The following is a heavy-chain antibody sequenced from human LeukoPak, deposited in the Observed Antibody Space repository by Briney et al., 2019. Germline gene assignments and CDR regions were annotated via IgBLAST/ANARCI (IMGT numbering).Heavy chain of an antibody. V-gene: IGHV3-20*04. CDR3: ARGLWTRTYYFDY. D-gene: IGHD3-16*01. CDR2: INWNGGST. CDR1: GFTFSDYS. J-gene: IGHJ4*02. Sequence: GGSLRLSCAASGFTFSDYSMNWVRQAPGKGLEWVSGINWNGGSTGYADSVKGRFTISRDNAKNSLYLQMNSLRAEDTALYYCARGLWTRTYYFDYWGQGTLVTVSS.